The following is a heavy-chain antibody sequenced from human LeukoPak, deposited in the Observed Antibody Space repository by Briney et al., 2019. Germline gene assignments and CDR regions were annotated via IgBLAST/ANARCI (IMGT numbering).Heavy chain of an antibody. CDR3: AKVMGRELRLYYFDY. D-gene: IGHD1-26*01. Sequence: PGGSLRLSCAASRFTFSNSVMSWVRQAPEKGLEWVSTISSSGGNTYYADSVRGRFTISRDNSKNTLYLQMNSLGAEDTAVYYCAKVMGRELRLYYFDYWGQGTLVTVSS. V-gene: IGHV3-23*01. CDR1: RFTFSNSV. J-gene: IGHJ4*02. CDR2: ISSSGGNT.